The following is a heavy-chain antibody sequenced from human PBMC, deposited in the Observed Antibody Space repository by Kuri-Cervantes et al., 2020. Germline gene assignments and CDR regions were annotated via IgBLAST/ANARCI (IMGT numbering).Heavy chain of an antibody. CDR2: ISAYNGNT. J-gene: IGHJ6*02. D-gene: IGHD1-26*01. CDR3: ARELVTPYYYYGMDV. CDR1: GGTFSSYA. V-gene: IGHV1-18*01. Sequence: ASVKVSCKASGGTFSSYAISWVRQAPGQGLEWMGWISAYNGNTNYAQKLQGRVTMTTDTSTSTAYMELSSLRSEDTAVYYCARELVTPYYYYGMDVWGQGTTVTISS.